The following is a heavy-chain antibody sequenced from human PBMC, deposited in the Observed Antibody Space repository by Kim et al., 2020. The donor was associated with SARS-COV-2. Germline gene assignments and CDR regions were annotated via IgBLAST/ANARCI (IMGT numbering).Heavy chain of an antibody. Sequence: SVKGRFTISRDNSKNSLYLQMNSLRTEDTALYYCAKDRGTTVVTLYGMDVWGQGTTVTVSS. V-gene: IGHV3-43*01. J-gene: IGHJ6*02. CDR3: AKDRGTTVVTLYGMDV. D-gene: IGHD4-17*01.